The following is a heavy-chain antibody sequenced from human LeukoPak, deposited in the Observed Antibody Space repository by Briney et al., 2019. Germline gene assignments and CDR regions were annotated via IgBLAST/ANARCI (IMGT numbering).Heavy chain of an antibody. CDR1: GASISSSSYF. D-gene: IGHD5-18*01. CDR2: IDFSGEA. Sequence: PSETLSLTCTVSGASISSSSYFWAWIRQPPRKALEWIGSIDFSGEAVYNAPLQSRLTLSIDTSKNQVSLKMTSVTAADTALYYCARRAYSYGFRFDPWGQGTLVTVSS. CDR3: ARRAYSYGFRFDP. V-gene: IGHV4-39*01. J-gene: IGHJ5*02.